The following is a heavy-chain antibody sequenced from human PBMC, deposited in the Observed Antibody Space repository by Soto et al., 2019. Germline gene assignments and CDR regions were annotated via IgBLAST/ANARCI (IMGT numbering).Heavy chain of an antibody. CDR1: GGTFSSYA. J-gene: IGHJ6*02. CDR3: ARDLPSSDGVAYYYGMDV. Sequence: SVKVSCKASGGTFSSYAISWVRQAPGQGLEWMGGIIPIFGTANYAQKFQGRVTITADESTSTAYMELSSLRSEDTAVYYCARDLPSSDGVAYYYGMDVWGQGTTVTVSS. V-gene: IGHV1-69*13. CDR2: IIPIFGTA. D-gene: IGHD2-2*01.